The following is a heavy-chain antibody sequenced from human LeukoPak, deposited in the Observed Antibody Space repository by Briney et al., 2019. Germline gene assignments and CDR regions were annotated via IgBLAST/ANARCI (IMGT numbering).Heavy chain of an antibody. V-gene: IGHV3-48*03. D-gene: IGHD6-19*01. CDR1: GFTFSSYE. CDR3: ARGASVVAGSDNAFDI. CDR2: ISSSGSTI. Sequence: GGSLRLSCAASGFTFSSYEMNWVRQAPGKGLEWVSYISSSGSTIYYADSVKGRFTISRDNAKNSLYLQMSSLRAEDTAVYYCARGASVVAGSDNAFDIWGQGTMVTVSS. J-gene: IGHJ3*02.